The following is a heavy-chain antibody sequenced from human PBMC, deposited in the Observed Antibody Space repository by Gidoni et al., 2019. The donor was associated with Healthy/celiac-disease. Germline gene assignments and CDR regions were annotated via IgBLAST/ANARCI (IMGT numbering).Heavy chain of an antibody. D-gene: IGHD6-19*01. V-gene: IGHV1-69*01. J-gene: IGHJ6*03. Sequence: QVQLVQSGAEVKKPGSSVKVSCKASGGTFSSYQLEWMGGIIPIFGTANYAQKFQGRVTITADESTSTAYMELSSLRSEDTAVYYCARDSSSGCRAPFCYYYMDVWGKGTTVTVSS. CDR1: GGTFSSYQ. CDR2: IIPIFGTA. CDR3: ARDSSSGCRAPFCYYYMDV.